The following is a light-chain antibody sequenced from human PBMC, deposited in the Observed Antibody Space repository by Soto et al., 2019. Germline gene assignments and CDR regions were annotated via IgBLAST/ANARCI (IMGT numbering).Light chain of an antibody. CDR1: QSVRSSY. J-gene: IGKJ1*01. Sequence: EIVWTQSPGTLSLPPGERATLSCLASQSVRSSYLAWYQQKFGQAPRLLIYGASSRATGIPDRFSGSGSGTDFTLTISRLEPEDFAVDYCQQDGSSSWTCGQGTKVEIK. V-gene: IGKV3-20*01. CDR3: QQDGSSSWT. CDR2: GAS.